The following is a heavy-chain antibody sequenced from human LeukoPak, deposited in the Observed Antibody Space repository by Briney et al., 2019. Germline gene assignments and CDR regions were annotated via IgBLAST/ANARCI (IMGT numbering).Heavy chain of an antibody. CDR3: ASGIAAAGNGFDP. CDR2: IHTSGST. Sequence: PSETLSLTCSFSGGSISSYYWSWIRQPAGKGLEWIGRIHTSGSTNYNPSLKSRVTISVDTSKNQFSLKLSSVTAADTAVYYCASGIAAAGNGFDPWGQGTLVTVSS. J-gene: IGHJ5*02. D-gene: IGHD6-13*01. V-gene: IGHV4-4*07. CDR1: GGSISSYY.